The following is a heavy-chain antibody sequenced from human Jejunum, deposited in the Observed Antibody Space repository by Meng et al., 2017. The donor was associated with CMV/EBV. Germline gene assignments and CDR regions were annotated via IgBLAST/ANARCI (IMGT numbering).Heavy chain of an antibody. V-gene: IGHV3-48*04. J-gene: IGHJ4*02. CDR2: ISSISINI. Sequence: LSCAASGFTFSTSSMNWVRQAPGKGLEWVSYISSISININYADSVKGRFTISRDNAKNSLYLQLNSLRAEDTAVYYCARTGSFDYWGQGTLVTVSS. CDR1: GFTFSTSS. D-gene: IGHD1-14*01. CDR3: ARTGSFDY.